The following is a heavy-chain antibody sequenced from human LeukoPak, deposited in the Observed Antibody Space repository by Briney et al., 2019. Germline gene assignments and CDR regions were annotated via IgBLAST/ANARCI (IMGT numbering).Heavy chain of an antibody. Sequence: GGSLRLSCAASGFTFSNYAMSWVRQAPGKGLEWVAFIRYDGSNKYYADSVKGRFTISRDNSKNTLYLQMNSLRAEDTAVYYCATGKYYDFWSGSIDALDIWGQGTMVTVSS. CDR1: GFTFSNYA. V-gene: IGHV3-30*02. D-gene: IGHD3-3*01. CDR2: IRYDGSNK. CDR3: ATGKYYDFWSGSIDALDI. J-gene: IGHJ3*02.